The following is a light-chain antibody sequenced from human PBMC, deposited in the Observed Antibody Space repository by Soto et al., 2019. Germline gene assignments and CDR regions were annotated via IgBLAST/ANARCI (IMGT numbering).Light chain of an antibody. CDR1: QSISTW. V-gene: IGKV1-5*02. Sequence: IHMTLSSSTLSASVGERVTIICRASQSISTWLAWYQQKPGKAPKLLIYDASSLESGVPSRFSGGGSGTEFTLTIRSLKPDDFATYYCQQYNSYWTFGQGTKVDIK. J-gene: IGKJ1*01. CDR2: DAS. CDR3: QQYNSYWT.